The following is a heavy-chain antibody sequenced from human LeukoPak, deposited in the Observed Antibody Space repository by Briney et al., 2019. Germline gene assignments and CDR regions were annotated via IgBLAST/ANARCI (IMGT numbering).Heavy chain of an antibody. CDR2: ISGSGGST. V-gene: IGHV3-23*01. Sequence: GGSLRLSCAASGFTFSSYAMSWVRQAPGKGLEWVSAISGSGGSTYYADSVKGRFTISRDNAKNSLYLQMNSLRAEDTAVYYCARGLTIKTGWFFDHWGQGTLVTVSS. J-gene: IGHJ4*02. D-gene: IGHD4/OR15-4a*01. CDR3: ARGLTIKTGWFFDH. CDR1: GFTFSSYA.